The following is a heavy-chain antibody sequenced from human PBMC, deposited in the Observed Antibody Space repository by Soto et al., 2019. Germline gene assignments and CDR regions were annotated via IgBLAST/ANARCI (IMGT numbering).Heavy chain of an antibody. Sequence: QPGGSLRLSCAASGFTFSSYGMHWVRQAPGKGLEWVAVISYDGSNKYYADSVKGRFTISRDNSKNTLYLQMNSLRAEDTAVYYCAKDLYYDILTGQTLANYYYYGMDVWGQGTTVTVSS. J-gene: IGHJ6*02. V-gene: IGHV3-30*18. CDR3: AKDLYYDILTGQTLANYYYYGMDV. CDR2: ISYDGSNK. D-gene: IGHD3-9*01. CDR1: GFTFSSYG.